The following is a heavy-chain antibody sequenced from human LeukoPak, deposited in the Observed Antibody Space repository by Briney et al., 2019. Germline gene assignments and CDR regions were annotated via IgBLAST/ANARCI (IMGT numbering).Heavy chain of an antibody. V-gene: IGHV3-30*04. CDR2: MSNDGLNQ. Sequence: GGSLSLSCAASGFTFTSFAIHWVRQAPGKGLEWVAVMSNDGLNQYYADSVKGRFTLSRDNSKKTLYLQMNSLRNEDAALYYCARSFDGDLDYWGQGTVVTVSS. CDR1: GFTFTSFA. J-gene: IGHJ4*02. D-gene: IGHD4-17*01. CDR3: ARSFDGDLDY.